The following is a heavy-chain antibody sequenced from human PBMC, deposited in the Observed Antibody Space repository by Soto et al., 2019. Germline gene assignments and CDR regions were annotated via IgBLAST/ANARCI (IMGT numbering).Heavy chain of an antibody. V-gene: IGHV3-7*05. Sequence: EVQLVESGGGLVRPGGSLRLSCAASGFTFTTYGMNWVRQAPGKGLEWVATIKQDGSEQYYVDSVKGRFAISRDNVKNSLSLQMNSLRADDAAVYYCARGHYDDYAWGPGTLVTVSS. D-gene: IGHD4-17*01. J-gene: IGHJ5*02. CDR3: ARGHYDDYA. CDR1: GFTFTTYG. CDR2: IKQDGSEQ.